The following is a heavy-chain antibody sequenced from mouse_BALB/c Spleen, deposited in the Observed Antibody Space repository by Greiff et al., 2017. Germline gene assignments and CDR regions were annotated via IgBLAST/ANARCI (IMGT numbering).Heavy chain of an antibody. CDR2: ISSGGSYT. D-gene: IGHD1-1*01. V-gene: IGHV5-9-4*01. CDR3: ARAGYYGSSYKNYFDY. Sequence: EVKVVESGGGLVKPGGSLKLSCAASGFTFSSYAMSWVRQSPEKRLEWVAEISSGGSYTYYPDTVTGRFTISRDNAKNTLYLEMSSLRSEDTAMYYCARAGYYGSSYKNYFDYWGQGTTLTVSS. CDR1: GFTFSSYA. J-gene: IGHJ2*01.